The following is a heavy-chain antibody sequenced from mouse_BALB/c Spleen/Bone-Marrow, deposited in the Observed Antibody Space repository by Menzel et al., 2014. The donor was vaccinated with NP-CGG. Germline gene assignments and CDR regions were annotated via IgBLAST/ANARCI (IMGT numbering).Heavy chain of an antibody. V-gene: IGHV1-67*01. J-gene: IGHJ4*01. CDR2: ISTYSGNT. CDR3: ARPRQLGLAFYAMDY. CDR1: GYTFTDYA. D-gene: IGHD3-2*01. Sequence: VKLVESGPELVRPGVSVKISCKGSGYTFTDYAMHWVKQSHAKSLEWIGVISTYSGNTNYNQKFKGKATMTVDKSSSAAYMELPRLTSEDSAIYYCARPRQLGLAFYAMDYWGQGTSVTVSS.